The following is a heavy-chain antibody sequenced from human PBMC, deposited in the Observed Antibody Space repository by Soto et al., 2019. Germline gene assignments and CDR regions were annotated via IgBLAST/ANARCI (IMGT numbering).Heavy chain of an antibody. CDR1: GGTFGSQG. CDR3: ARGAMANFDY. D-gene: IGHD5-18*01. Sequence: QVQLVQSGAEVKKPGSSVKVSCKASGGTFGSQGIAWVRQAPGQGLEWMGGFIAMLGTPTYAKKVQGRATITADESLTSSYLEPRSVRSDDTGVYFCARGAMANFDYCAQGTVVTVSS. J-gene: IGHJ4*02. CDR2: FIAMLGTP. V-gene: IGHV1-69*01.